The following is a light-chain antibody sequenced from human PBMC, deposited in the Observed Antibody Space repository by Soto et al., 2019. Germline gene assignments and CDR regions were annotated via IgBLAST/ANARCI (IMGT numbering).Light chain of an antibody. CDR1: QSIANN. J-gene: IGKJ1*01. Sequence: EVALTQSQATLSLSAGSSAPLPGQASQSIANNYLTWHQQKPGQAPRVLIYDASTRATGLPAKFSGGGSGTEFTLTISSLQSEDFAIYYCQQYKNGWTFGQGTKVDIK. CDR2: DAS. CDR3: QQYKNGWT. V-gene: IGKV3D-15*01.